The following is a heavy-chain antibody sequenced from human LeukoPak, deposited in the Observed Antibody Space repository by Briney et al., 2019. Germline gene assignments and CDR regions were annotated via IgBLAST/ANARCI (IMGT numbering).Heavy chain of an antibody. J-gene: IGHJ4*02. D-gene: IGHD5-18*01. Sequence: QPGGSLRLSCAASGFTFSSYVMSWVRQAPGKGLEWVSSISGSGSPTYYADSVRGRFTISRDNSKNTLCLQMNSLRAEDTAVYYCARDRAAMVPYEYYFDYWGQGTLVTVSS. CDR2: ISGSGSPT. CDR3: ARDRAAMVPYEYYFDY. V-gene: IGHV3-23*01. CDR1: GFTFSSYV.